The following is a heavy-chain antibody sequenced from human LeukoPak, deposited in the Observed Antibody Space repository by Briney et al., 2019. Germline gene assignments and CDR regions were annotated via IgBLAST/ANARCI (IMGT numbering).Heavy chain of an antibody. CDR1: GGSISSYY. D-gene: IGHD6-19*01. Sequence: SETLSLTCTVSGGSISSYYWSWIRQPPGKGLEWIGYIYYSGSTNYNPSLKSRVTISVDTSKNQFSLKLSSVTAADTAVYYCARWEQWLAFPDYWGQGTLVTVSS. CDR3: ARWEQWLAFPDY. CDR2: IYYSGST. V-gene: IGHV4-59*01. J-gene: IGHJ4*02.